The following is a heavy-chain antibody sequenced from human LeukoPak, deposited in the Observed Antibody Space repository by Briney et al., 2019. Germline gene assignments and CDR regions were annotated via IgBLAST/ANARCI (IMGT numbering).Heavy chain of an antibody. CDR2: IRYDGNNK. CDR3: SWSGEAN. J-gene: IGHJ4*02. V-gene: IGHV3-30*02. Sequence: GGSLRLSCEASEFTLSSYGMHWVRQPPGKGLEWVAFIRYDGNNKYYADSVKGRFTISRDNSKNTLYLQMNSLRAEDTAVYYCSWSGEANWGQGNLVTVSS. CDR1: EFTLSSYG. D-gene: IGHD3-3*01.